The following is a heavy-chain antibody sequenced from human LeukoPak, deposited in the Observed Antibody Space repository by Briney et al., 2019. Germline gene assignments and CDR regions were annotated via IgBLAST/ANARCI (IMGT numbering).Heavy chain of an antibody. D-gene: IGHD3-3*01. J-gene: IGHJ4*02. Sequence: PSETLSLTCTVSGGSISSYYWSWIRQPPGKGLEWIGCIYYSGSTNYNPSLKSRVTISVDTSKNQFSLKLSSVTAADTAVYYCARRRITIFGVVIRHFDHWGQGTLVTVSS. V-gene: IGHV4-59*12. CDR2: IYYSGST. CDR3: ARRRITIFGVVIRHFDH. CDR1: GGSISSYY.